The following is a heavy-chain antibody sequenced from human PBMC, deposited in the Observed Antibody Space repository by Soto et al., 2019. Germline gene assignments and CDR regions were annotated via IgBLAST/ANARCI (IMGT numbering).Heavy chain of an antibody. CDR1: GYSFTSYW. V-gene: IGHV5-10-1*01. Sequence: GESLKISCKGSGYSFTSYWISWVRQMPGKGLEWMGRIDPSDSYTNYSPSFQGHVTISADKSISTAYLQWSSLKASDTAMYYCARGGGRHYYYYGMDVWGQGTTVTVSS. J-gene: IGHJ6*02. D-gene: IGHD6-25*01. CDR2: IDPSDSYT. CDR3: ARGGGRHYYYYGMDV.